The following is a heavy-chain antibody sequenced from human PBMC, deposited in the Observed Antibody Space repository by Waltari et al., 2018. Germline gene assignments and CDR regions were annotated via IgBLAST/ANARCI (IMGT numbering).Heavy chain of an antibody. D-gene: IGHD6-13*01. J-gene: IGHJ3*02. Sequence: QVQVVQSGAEVKKPGASVKVSCKASGYTFTNYAMHWVHQAPGQRLEWMGWINAGNGNTKYSQKFQGRVTITRDTSASTAYMELSSLRSEDTAVYYCARDHSSSWFGAFDIWGQGTMVTVSS. V-gene: IGHV1-3*01. CDR1: GYTFTNYA. CDR2: INAGNGNT. CDR3: ARDHSSSWFGAFDI.